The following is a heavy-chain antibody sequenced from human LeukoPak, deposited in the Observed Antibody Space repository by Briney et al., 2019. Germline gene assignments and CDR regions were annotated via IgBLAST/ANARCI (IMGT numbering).Heavy chain of an antibody. CDR1: GGSISSYY. J-gene: IGHJ4*02. CDR2: IYTSGST. V-gene: IGHV4-4*07. D-gene: IGHD3-22*01. CDR3: ARGSDSSGYYSISFDY. Sequence: SETLSLTCTVSGGSISSYYWSWLRQPAGKGLEWIGRIYTSGSTNYNPSLKSRVTMSVGTSKHQFSLKLSSVTAADTAVYYCARGSDSSGYYSISFDYWGQRTLVTVSS.